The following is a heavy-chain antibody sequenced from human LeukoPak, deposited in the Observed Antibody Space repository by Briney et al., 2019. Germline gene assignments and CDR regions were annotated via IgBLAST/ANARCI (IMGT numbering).Heavy chain of an antibody. V-gene: IGHV1-69*05. J-gene: IGHJ4*02. D-gene: IGHD5-12*01. Sequence: ASVKVSCKASGGTFSSYAISWVRQAPGQGREWMGGIIPIFGTANYAQKFQGRVTITTDESTSTAYMELSSLRSEDTAVYYCARARHSGYDSAFDYWGQGTLVTVSS. CDR3: ARARHSGYDSAFDY. CDR2: IIPIFGTA. CDR1: GGTFSSYA.